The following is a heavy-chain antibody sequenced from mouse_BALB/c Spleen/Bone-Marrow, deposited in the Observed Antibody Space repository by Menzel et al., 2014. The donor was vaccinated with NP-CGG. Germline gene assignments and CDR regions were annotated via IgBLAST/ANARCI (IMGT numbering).Heavy chain of an antibody. J-gene: IGHJ3*01. D-gene: IGHD2-4*01. Sequence: EVMLVESGGGLVKLGGSLKLSCAASGFTFSSYYMSWVRQTPEKRLELVAAINSNGGSTYYPDTVKGRFTISRDNAKNTLYLQMSSLKSEDTALYYGARHDYGWFAYWGQGTLVTVSA. V-gene: IGHV5-6-2*01. CDR2: INSNGGST. CDR3: ARHDYGWFAY. CDR1: GFTFSSYY.